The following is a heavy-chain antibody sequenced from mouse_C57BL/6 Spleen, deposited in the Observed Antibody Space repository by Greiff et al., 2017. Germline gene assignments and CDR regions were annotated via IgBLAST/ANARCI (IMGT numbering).Heavy chain of an antibody. CDR1: GFTFSDYY. V-gene: IGHV5-12*01. CDR2: ISNGGGST. D-gene: IGHD2-3*01. CDR3: ARHVGYYDYAMDY. Sequence: EVQLVESGGGLVQPGGSLKLSCAASGFTFSDYYMYWVRQTPEKRLEWVAYISNGGGSTYYPDTVKGRFTISRDNAKNTLYLQMSRLKSEDTAMYYCARHVGYYDYAMDYWGRGASVTVSS. J-gene: IGHJ4*01.